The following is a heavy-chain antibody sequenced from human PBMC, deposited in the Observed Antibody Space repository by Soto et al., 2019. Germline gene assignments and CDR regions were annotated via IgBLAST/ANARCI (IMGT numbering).Heavy chain of an antibody. V-gene: IGHV1-69*06. D-gene: IGHD3-22*01. Sequence: GASVKVSCKASGGAFSSYAISWVRQAPGQGLEWMGGIIPIFGTANYAQKFQGRVTITADKSTSTAYMELSSLRSEDTAVYYCASSYYYASSGYLTTARYFQHWGQGTLVTVSS. CDR2: IIPIFGTA. CDR3: ASSYYYASSGYLTTARYFQH. J-gene: IGHJ1*01. CDR1: GGAFSSYA.